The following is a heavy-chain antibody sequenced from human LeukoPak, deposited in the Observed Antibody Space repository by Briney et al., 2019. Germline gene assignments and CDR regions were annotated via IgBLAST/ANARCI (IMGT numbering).Heavy chain of an antibody. CDR1: GYTFTTYG. CDR2: ISAYNGNT. V-gene: IGHV1-18*04. Sequence: GASVKVSCKPSGYTFTTYGISWVRQAPGQGLEWMGWISAYNGNTDYAQKFQGRVTMTTDTSTSTAYMELRSLRSDDTAVYYCARDLDILTAYYSGYGGQGTLVTVSS. J-gene: IGHJ4*02. CDR3: ARDLDILTAYYSGY. D-gene: IGHD3-9*01.